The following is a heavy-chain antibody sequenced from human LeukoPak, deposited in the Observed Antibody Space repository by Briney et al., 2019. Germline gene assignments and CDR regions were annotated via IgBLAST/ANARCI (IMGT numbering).Heavy chain of an antibody. V-gene: IGHV3-23*01. CDR3: ARSTGGYDGLFDY. Sequence: GGSLRLSCAASGFTFSSYAMSWVRQAPGKGLEWVSAISGSGGSTYYADSVKGRFTISRDNSKNTLYLQMNSLRAEDTAVYYCARSTGGYDGLFDYWGQGTLVTVSS. CDR2: ISGSGGST. CDR1: GFTFSSYA. D-gene: IGHD5-12*01. J-gene: IGHJ4*02.